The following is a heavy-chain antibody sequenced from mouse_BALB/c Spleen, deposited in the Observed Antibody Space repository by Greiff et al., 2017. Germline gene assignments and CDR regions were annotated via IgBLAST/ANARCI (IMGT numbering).Heavy chain of an antibody. D-gene: IGHD2-12*01. J-gene: IGHJ3*01. CDR1: GFTFTDYY. CDR3: ARDMNDGFAY. Sequence: EVKVVESGGGLVQPGGSLRLSCATSGFTFTDYYMSWVRQPPGKALEWLGFIRNKANGYTTEYSASVKGRFTISRDNSQSILYLQMNTLRAEDSATYYCARDMNDGFAYWGQGTLVTVSA. V-gene: IGHV7-3*02. CDR2: IRNKANGYTT.